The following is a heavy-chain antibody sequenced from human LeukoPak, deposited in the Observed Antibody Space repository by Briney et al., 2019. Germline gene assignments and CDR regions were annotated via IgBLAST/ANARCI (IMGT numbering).Heavy chain of an antibody. J-gene: IGHJ4*02. CDR3: ARLDAGYYDSSGHYDY. V-gene: IGHV1-2*06. CDR1: GYTFTGYY. CDR2: SNPNSGGT. D-gene: IGHD3-22*01. Sequence: GASVKVSCKASGYTFTGYYMHWVRQAPGQGLEWMGQSNPNSGGTNYAQKFQGRVTMTRDTSISTAYMELSRLRSDDTAVYYCARLDAGYYDSSGHYDYWGQGTLVTVSS.